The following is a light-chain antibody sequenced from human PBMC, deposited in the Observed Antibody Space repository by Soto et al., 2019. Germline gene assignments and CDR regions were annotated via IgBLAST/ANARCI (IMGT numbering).Light chain of an antibody. CDR3: FSYSTSSTLV. CDR2: EVS. J-gene: IGLJ3*02. V-gene: IGLV2-14*01. CDR1: SSDVGGYNY. Sequence: QSALTQPASVSGSPGQSITISCTGTSSDVGGYNYVSWYQQHPAKAPKLMIYEVSNRPSGASPRFSGSKSGDTASLTISGREADDEADYYCFSYSTSSTLVFGGGTKVTVL.